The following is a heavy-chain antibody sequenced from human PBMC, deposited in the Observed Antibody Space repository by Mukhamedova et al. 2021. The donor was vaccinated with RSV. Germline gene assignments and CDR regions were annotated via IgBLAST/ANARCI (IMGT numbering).Heavy chain of an antibody. V-gene: IGHV3-23*01. CDR3: AKSLASQYSYYGMDV. D-gene: IGHD2/OR15-2a*01. CDR2: LSGRGGSL. J-gene: IGHJ6*02. Sequence: VSALSGRGGSLTYADSVKGRFTISRDNSQNTLYLQMNNLRAEDTAIYYCAKSLASQYSYYGMDVWGQGTTVTVPS.